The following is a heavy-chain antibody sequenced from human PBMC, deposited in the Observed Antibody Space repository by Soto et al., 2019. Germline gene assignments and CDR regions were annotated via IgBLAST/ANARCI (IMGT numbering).Heavy chain of an antibody. V-gene: IGHV1-69*02. Sequence: QVQMVQSGAEVKKPESSVKVSCKASGDTFSFYTINWVRQAPGLGLEWMGMVNPIHSMSNYAQKFQGRVTMTADKSTSTAYMELRSLRSEDTAFYYCATSYGSGYRAVDYWGQGALITVSS. J-gene: IGHJ4*02. D-gene: IGHD3-10*01. CDR2: VNPIHSMS. CDR3: ATSYGSGYRAVDY. CDR1: GDTFSFYT.